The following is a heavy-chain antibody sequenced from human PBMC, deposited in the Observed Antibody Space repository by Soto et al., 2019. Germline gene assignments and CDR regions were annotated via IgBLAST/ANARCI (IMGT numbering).Heavy chain of an antibody. D-gene: IGHD3-10*01. J-gene: IGHJ6*02. Sequence: PSETLSLTCTFSGGSISSSSYYLGWIRQPPGKGLEWIGSIYYSGSTYYNPSLKSRVTISVDTSKNQFSLKLSSVTAADTAVYYCGSFLVIMVGGVIKKTIYYYYYGMDVWGQGTTVTVSS. CDR3: GSFLVIMVGGVIKKTIYYYYYGMDV. CDR1: GGSISSSSYY. CDR2: IYYSGST. V-gene: IGHV4-39*01.